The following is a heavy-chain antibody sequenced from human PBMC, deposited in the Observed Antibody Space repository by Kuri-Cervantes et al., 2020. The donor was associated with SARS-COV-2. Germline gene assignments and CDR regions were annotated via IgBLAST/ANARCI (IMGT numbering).Heavy chain of an antibody. Sequence: GGSLRLSCAASGFTLSRYGLYWVRQAPGKGLEWEARISHDGTKKDYADSVKGRFTISRDNSKNTLYLQMNSLRAEDTAVYYCAKFSGPMVRGVTFLGQFYYYYMDVWGKGTTVTVSS. CDR1: GFTLSRYG. CDR3: AKFSGPMVRGVTFLGQFYYYYMDV. CDR2: ISHDGTKK. J-gene: IGHJ6*03. D-gene: IGHD3-10*01. V-gene: IGHV3-30*18.